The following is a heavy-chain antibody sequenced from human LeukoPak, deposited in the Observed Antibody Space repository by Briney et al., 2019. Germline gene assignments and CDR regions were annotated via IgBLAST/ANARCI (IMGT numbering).Heavy chain of an antibody. CDR3: ARLMYYYGSGSYLY. Sequence: GGSLRLSCAASGFTFSSYWMSWVRQAPGKGLEWVANIKQDGSEKYYVDSVKGRFTISKDNAKNSLYLQMNSLRAEDTAVYYCARLMYYYGSGSYLYWGQGTLVTVSS. CDR1: GFTFSSYW. D-gene: IGHD3-10*01. J-gene: IGHJ4*02. CDR2: IKQDGSEK. V-gene: IGHV3-7*01.